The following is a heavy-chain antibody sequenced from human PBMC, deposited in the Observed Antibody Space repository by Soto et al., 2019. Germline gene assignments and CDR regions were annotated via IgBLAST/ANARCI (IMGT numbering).Heavy chain of an antibody. J-gene: IGHJ4*02. D-gene: IGHD6-6*01. V-gene: IGHV6-1*01. CDR2: TYYRSKWYN. CDR1: GDSVSSNNIA. Sequence: PSQTLSLTCAVSGDSVSSNNIAWNWLRQSPWRGLEWLGRTYYRSKWYNEYAVSVRSRITINLDTSKNQFSLQLNSVTPEETAVYYCARGRSSTFDYWGQGAQVT. CDR3: ARGRSSTFDY.